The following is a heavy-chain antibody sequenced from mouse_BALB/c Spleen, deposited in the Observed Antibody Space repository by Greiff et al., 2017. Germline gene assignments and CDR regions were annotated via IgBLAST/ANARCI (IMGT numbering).Heavy chain of an antibody. CDR2: ISSGSSTI. Sequence: EVQLVESGGGLVQPGGSRKLSCAASGFTFSSFGMHWVRQAPEKGLEWVAYISSGSSTIYYADTVKGRFTISRDNAKNTLYLQMSSLKSEDTAMYYCARQGSWFAYWGQGTLVTVSA. J-gene: IGHJ3*01. D-gene: IGHD3-3*01. V-gene: IGHV5-17*02. CDR1: GFTFSSFG. CDR3: ARQGSWFAY.